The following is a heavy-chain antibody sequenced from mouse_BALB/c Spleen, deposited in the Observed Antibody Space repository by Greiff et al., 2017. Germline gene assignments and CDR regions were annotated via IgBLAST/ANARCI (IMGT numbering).Heavy chain of an antibody. J-gene: IGHJ2*01. Sequence: EVQLVESGGGLVKPGGSLKLSCAASGFAFSSYDMSWVRQTPEKRLEWVAYISSGGGSTYYPDTVKGRFTISRDNAKNTLYLQMSSLKSEDTAMYYCARHGGTYYFDYWGQGTTLTVSS. CDR2: ISSGGGST. V-gene: IGHV5-12-1*01. D-gene: IGHD2-14*01. CDR3: ARHGGTYYFDY. CDR1: GFAFSSYD.